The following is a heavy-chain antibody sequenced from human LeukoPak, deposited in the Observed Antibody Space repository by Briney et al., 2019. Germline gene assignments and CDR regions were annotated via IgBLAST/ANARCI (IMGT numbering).Heavy chain of an antibody. CDR1: GGSISSSSYY. CDR3: ARAFVRSWFDP. D-gene: IGHD2/OR15-2a*01. CDR2: IYYSGST. V-gene: IGHV4-39*01. Sequence: PSETLSLTCTVSGGSISSSSYYWGWIRQPPGKGLEWIGSIYYSGSTYYNPSLKSRVTISVDTSKNQFSLKLSSVTAADTAVYYCARAFVRSWFDPWGQGTLVTVSS. J-gene: IGHJ5*02.